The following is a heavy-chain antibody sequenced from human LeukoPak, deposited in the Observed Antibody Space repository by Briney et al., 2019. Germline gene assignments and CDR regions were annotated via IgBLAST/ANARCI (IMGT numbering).Heavy chain of an antibody. Sequence: ASVKVSCKASGYTFTGYYMHWVRQAPGQGLEWMGWINPNSGGTNYAQKFQGRVTMARDTFISTAYMELSRLRSDDTAVYYCARDESGRTKYSSSWYGRFDPWGQGTLVTVSS. CDR3: ARDESGRTKYSSSWYGRFDP. J-gene: IGHJ5*02. D-gene: IGHD6-13*01. V-gene: IGHV1-2*02. CDR1: GYTFTGYY. CDR2: INPNSGGT.